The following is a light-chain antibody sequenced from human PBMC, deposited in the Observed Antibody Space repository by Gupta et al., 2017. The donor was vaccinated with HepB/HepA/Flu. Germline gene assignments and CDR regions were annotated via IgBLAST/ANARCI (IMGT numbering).Light chain of an antibody. V-gene: IGKV1-39*01. Sequence: DIQMTQSPSSLSTSVGDRVTITCRTSQSISTYLNWYQQKPGIAPNLLIYGTTSLQSGVPSGFRGSGSGADLTLTISSVQPEDFATYYCHQSYSTPYTFGQGTKVEIK. CDR3: HQSYSTPYT. CDR1: QSISTY. J-gene: IGKJ2*01. CDR2: GTT.